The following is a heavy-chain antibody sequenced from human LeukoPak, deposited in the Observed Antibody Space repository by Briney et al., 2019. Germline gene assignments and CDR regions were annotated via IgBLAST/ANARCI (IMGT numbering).Heavy chain of an antibody. D-gene: IGHD5-18*01. CDR3: ARWAYLDTAMVSPHHFDY. CDR2: IKQDGSEK. Sequence: TGGSLRLSCAASGFTFSSYWMSWVRQAPGKGLEWVANIKQDGSEKYYVDSVKGRFTISRDNAKNSLYLQMNSLRAEDTAVYYCARWAYLDTAMVSPHHFDYWGQGTLVTVSS. J-gene: IGHJ4*02. V-gene: IGHV3-7*01. CDR1: GFTFSSYW.